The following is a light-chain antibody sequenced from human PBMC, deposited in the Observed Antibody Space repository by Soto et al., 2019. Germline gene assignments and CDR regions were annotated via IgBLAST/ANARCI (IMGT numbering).Light chain of an antibody. CDR3: QQDGSLSWT. CDR2: GVS. V-gene: IGKV3-20*01. J-gene: IGKJ1*01. Sequence: VLSQSPGTLSLSPGASATLPCKLSQTVSITYLAWYQQRPGRAPRIIIFGVSGRATGIPDRFSGSGSGTDFTLTISRVEPEDFAVYYCQQDGSLSWTFGQGTMVEIK. CDR1: QTVSITY.